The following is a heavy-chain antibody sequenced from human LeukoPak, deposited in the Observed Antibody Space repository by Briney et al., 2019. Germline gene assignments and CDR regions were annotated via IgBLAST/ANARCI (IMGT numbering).Heavy chain of an antibody. CDR3: ARAYCGGDCYSRAMDY. Sequence: GGSLRLSCTASGFTFSRFWMHWVRHAPGKGLEWVSRINDDGRSTSYADSVKGRFTISRDNAKNTLYLQMNSLRAEDTAVYFCARAYCGGDCYSRAMDYWGQGTLVTVSS. D-gene: IGHD2-21*02. J-gene: IGHJ4*02. CDR2: INDDGRST. CDR1: GFTFSRFW. V-gene: IGHV3-74*01.